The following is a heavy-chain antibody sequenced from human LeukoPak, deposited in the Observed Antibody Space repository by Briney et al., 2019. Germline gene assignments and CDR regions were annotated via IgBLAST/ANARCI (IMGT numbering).Heavy chain of an antibody. CDR1: GYTFTGYN. Sequence: GASVKVSCKASGYTFTGYNMHWVRQAPGQGLEWMGWINPNSGGTNYAQKFQGRVTMTRDTSISTAYMELSRLRSDDTAVSYCASAPGYCSSTSCYPYGSFDYWGQGTLVTVSS. V-gene: IGHV1-2*02. J-gene: IGHJ4*02. CDR3: ASAPGYCSSTSCYPYGSFDY. D-gene: IGHD2-2*01. CDR2: INPNSGGT.